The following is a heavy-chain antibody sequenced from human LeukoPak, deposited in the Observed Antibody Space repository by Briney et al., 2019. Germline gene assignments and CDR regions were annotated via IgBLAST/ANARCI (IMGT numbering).Heavy chain of an antibody. J-gene: IGHJ4*02. D-gene: IGHD2-15*01. V-gene: IGHV4-38-2*02. CDR1: GYSISSGYY. Sequence: SETLSLTCTVYGYSISSGYYWGWLRQPPGKGLEWIGSIYHSGSTNYNPSLKSRVTISVDTSKNQVSLKVSSVTAADTAVYYCARQVVAAATTFDYWGQGTLVTVSS. CDR2: IYHSGST. CDR3: ARQVVAAATTFDY.